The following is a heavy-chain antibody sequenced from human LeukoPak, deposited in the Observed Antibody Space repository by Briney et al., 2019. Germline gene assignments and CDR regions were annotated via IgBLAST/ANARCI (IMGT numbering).Heavy chain of an antibody. D-gene: IGHD2-21*02. CDR1: GVSISSYY. CDR2: IYYTGST. J-gene: IGHJ4*02. CDR3: ARGGGDGLFDY. V-gene: IGHV4-59*01. Sequence: SETLSLTCTVSGVSISSYYWSWIRQPPGKGLEWIGYIYYTGSTNYNPSPKSRVTISVDTSKNQFSLKLSSVTAADTAVYYCARGGGDGLFDYWGQGTLVTVSS.